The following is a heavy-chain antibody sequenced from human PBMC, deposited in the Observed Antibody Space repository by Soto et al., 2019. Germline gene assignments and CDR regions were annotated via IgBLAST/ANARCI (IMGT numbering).Heavy chain of an antibody. V-gene: IGHV3-48*02. D-gene: IGHD3-10*01. CDR1: GFTFSYSS. CDR3: ARGHTGDHFYYGMDV. Sequence: GGSLRLSCAASGFTFSYSSMNWVRQAPGKGLEWLSSITTSGSTIYYADSVRGRFTISRDNAKNSLYLQMNSLRDEDTGVYYCARGHTGDHFYYGMDVWGQGTTVTVSS. J-gene: IGHJ6*02. CDR2: ITTSGSTI.